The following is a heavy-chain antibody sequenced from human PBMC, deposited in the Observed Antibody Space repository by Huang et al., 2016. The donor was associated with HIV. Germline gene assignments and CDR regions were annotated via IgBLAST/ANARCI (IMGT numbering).Heavy chain of an antibody. D-gene: IGHD3-16*01. CDR1: GGSFSDQI. CDR3: AMSLRYQYDSRSYWGRYFDY. Sequence: QVQLEQSGPAVRKPGSSVKVSCQASGGSFSDQIISWVRQAPGQRFEWMGGIIPLFRAPAYAQELKVRVTMTADESTATIYMELNSLTSEDTAVYYCAMSLRYQYDSRSYWGRYFDYWGQGTLVTVSS. V-gene: IGHV1-69*01. CDR2: IIPLFRAP. J-gene: IGHJ4*02.